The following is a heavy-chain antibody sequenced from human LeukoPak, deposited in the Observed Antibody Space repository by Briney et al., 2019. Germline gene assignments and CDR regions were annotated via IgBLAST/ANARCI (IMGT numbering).Heavy chain of an antibody. V-gene: IGHV3-66*03. Sequence: GGSLRLSCAVSGFAVRSNYVSWVRQAPGKGLEWVSVIYSTGTTFYADSVKGRFTISRDDSENTVYLQMNSLRPEDTAVYYCARDRGPGWFDPWGQGTLVTVSS. D-gene: IGHD3-10*01. CDR1: GFAVRSNY. J-gene: IGHJ5*02. CDR2: IYSTGTT. CDR3: ARDRGPGWFDP.